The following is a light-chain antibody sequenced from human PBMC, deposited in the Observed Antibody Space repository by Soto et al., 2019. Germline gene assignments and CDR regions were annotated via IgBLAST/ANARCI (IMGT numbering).Light chain of an antibody. Sequence: QSVLTQPASVSGSPGQSITISCTGTSSDVGGYNYVSWYQQHPGKAPKLMIYDVSNRPSGVSNRFSGSKSGNTASLTISGLHAEDEADYYCSSYTSSSFYVFGPGTKVNVL. J-gene: IGLJ1*01. CDR3: SSYTSSSFYV. V-gene: IGLV2-14*01. CDR1: SSDVGGYNY. CDR2: DVS.